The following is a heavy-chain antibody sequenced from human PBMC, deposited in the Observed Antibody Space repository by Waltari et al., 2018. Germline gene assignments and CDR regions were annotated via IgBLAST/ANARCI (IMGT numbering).Heavy chain of an antibody. D-gene: IGHD6-19*01. CDR1: GGSISSGSYY. V-gene: IGHV4-61*02. Sequence: QVQLQESGPGLVKPSQTLSLTCTVSGGSISSGSYYWSWIRQPAGKGLEWIGRIYTSGSTNYNPSLKSRVTISVDTSKNQFSLKLSSVTAADTAVYYCARVAASFYFDLWGRGTLVTVSS. CDR3: ARVAASFYFDL. J-gene: IGHJ2*01. CDR2: IYTSGST.